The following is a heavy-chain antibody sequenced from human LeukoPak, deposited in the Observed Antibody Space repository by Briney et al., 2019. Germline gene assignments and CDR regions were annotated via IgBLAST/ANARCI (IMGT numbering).Heavy chain of an antibody. V-gene: IGHV3-30*04. D-gene: IGHD1-26*01. J-gene: IGHJ4*02. CDR3: ARRALPKEGYSGSYHWRGGSFDY. Sequence: GGSLRLSCAASGFTFSSYAMHWVRQAPGKGLEWVAVISYDGSNKYYADSVKGRFTISRDNSKNTLYLQVNSLRAEDTAVYYCARRALPKEGYSGSYHWRGGSFDYWGQGTLVTVSS. CDR2: ISYDGSNK. CDR1: GFTFSSYA.